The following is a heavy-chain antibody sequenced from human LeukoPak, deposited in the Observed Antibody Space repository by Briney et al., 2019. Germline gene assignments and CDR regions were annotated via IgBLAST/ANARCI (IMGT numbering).Heavy chain of an antibody. CDR3: ARDDTNGYPDY. J-gene: IGHJ4*02. Sequence: GGSLRLSCAASGFTFSSHNMNWVRQAPGKGLEWVSSISGSSSHRFYVDSVKGRFTISRDNAINSLFLQMNGLRAEDTAVYYCARDDTNGYPDYWGQGTLVTVSS. V-gene: IGHV3-21*01. CDR1: GFTFSSHN. D-gene: IGHD5-24*01. CDR2: ISGSSSHR.